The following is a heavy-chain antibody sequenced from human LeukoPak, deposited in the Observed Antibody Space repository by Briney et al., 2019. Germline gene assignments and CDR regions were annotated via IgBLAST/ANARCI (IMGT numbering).Heavy chain of an antibody. CDR2: ISSTGSTI. J-gene: IGHJ4*02. CDR1: GFTFSSYE. V-gene: IGHV3-48*03. CDR3: ASDYYDRSQY. D-gene: IGHD3-22*01. Sequence: GRSLRLSCAASGFTFSSYEMNWVRQAPGKGLEWVSYISSTGSTIYYADSVKGRFTISRDNAKNSLCLQMNSLRAEDTAVYYCASDYYDRSQYWGQGTLVTVSS.